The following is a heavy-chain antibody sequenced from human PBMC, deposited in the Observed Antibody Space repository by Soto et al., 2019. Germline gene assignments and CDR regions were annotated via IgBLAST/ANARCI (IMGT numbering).Heavy chain of an antibody. Sequence: SETLSLTCTVSGGSISSSSYYWGWIRQHPGKGLEWIGNIYHSGSTYYNPSLKSRVTVSVDRSKNQFSLKLSSVTAADTAVYYCARLTVGGPTRGFDPWGQGTLVTVSS. CDR2: IYHSGST. D-gene: IGHD6-19*01. CDR1: GGSISSSSYY. V-gene: IGHV4-39*07. CDR3: ARLTVGGPTRGFDP. J-gene: IGHJ5*02.